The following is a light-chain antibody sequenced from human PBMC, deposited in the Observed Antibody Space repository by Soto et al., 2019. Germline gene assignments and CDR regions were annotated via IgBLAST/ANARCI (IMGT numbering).Light chain of an antibody. CDR1: QSLLYSNGYNY. CDR2: LGS. J-gene: IGKJ5*01. Sequence: DIVMTQSPLSLPVTPGEPASISCRSSQSLLYSNGYNYLDWYLQKPGQSPQVLIYLGSNRASGVPDRFSGSGSGTDFTLKISRVEAEDVGVYYCMQALQTPITFGHGTRLEIK. V-gene: IGKV2-28*01. CDR3: MQALQTPIT.